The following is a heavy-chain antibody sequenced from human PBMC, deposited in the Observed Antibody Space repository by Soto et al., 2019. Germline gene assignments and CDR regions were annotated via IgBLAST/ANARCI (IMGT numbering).Heavy chain of an antibody. D-gene: IGHD6-13*01. CDR3: ARAPYSSSSEYFQH. CDR1: GYTFTGYY. CDR2: INPNSGGT. J-gene: IGHJ1*01. Sequence: ASVKVSCKASGYTFTGYYMHWVRQAPGQGLEWMGWINPNSGGTNYAQKFQGWVTMTRDTSISTAYMELSRLRSDDTAVYYCARAPYSSSSEYFQHWGQGTLVTVSS. V-gene: IGHV1-2*04.